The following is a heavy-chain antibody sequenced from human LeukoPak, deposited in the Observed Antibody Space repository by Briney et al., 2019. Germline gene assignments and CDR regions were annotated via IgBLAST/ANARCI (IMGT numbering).Heavy chain of an antibody. CDR1: GFTFSSYE. V-gene: IGHV3-48*03. CDR2: NGNSGRTI. CDR3: ARMRYGSGSDFDY. J-gene: IGHJ4*02. Sequence: PGGSLRLSCAASGFTFSSYEMNWVRQAPGKGLEWVSYNGNSGRTIYYADSLKGRFTISRDNAKNSLYLQMNSLRAEDTAVYYCARMRYGSGSDFDYWGQGTLVTVSS. D-gene: IGHD3-10*01.